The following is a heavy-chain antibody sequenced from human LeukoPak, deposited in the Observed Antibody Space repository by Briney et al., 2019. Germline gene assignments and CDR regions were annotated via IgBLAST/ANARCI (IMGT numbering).Heavy chain of an antibody. CDR2: ISSSGSTI. V-gene: IGHV3-11*01. CDR1: GFTFSDYY. D-gene: IGHD2-2*02. CDR3: ARVLQGGYCSSTSCYTSYYYMDV. J-gene: IGHJ6*03. Sequence: GGSLRLSCAASGFTFSDYYMSWIRQAPGKGLEWVSYISSSGSTIYYADSVKGRFTISRDNAKNSLYLQMNSLRAEDTAVYYCARVLQGGYCSSTSCYTSYYYMDVWGKGTTVTVSS.